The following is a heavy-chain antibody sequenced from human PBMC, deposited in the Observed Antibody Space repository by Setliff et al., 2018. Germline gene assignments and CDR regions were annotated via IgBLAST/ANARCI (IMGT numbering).Heavy chain of an antibody. Sequence: SETLSLTCTVSGGSITSGGYYWSWIRQHPGKGLEWLGYIYYSGTTIYNPSHNSRVTMSVDTSRNQFSLKLNSLTAAATAVYFCARANPGEGVLDSWGQGTLVTVSS. J-gene: IGHJ4*02. V-gene: IGHV4-61*08. CDR1: GGSITSGGYY. CDR3: ARANPGEGVLDS. D-gene: IGHD3-10*01. CDR2: IYYSGTT.